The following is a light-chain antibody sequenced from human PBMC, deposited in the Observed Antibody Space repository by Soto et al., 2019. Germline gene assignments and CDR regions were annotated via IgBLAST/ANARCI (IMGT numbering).Light chain of an antibody. Sequence: TRSPFSXCLWISESPPLTCRASDGVGRSSAWFKQRTGKXPXXXIYDASNRATGITARFSGSGYGTDFTLTRRSQEHEDCAVYSCLPGSDWRTFGGGTLVEI. CDR2: DAS. V-gene: IGKV3-11*01. CDR1: DGVGRS. CDR3: LPGSDWRT. J-gene: IGKJ4*02.